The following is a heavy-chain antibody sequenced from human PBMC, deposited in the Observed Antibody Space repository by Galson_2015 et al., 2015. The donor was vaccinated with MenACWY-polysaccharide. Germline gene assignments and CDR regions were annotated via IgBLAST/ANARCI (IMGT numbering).Heavy chain of an antibody. CDR1: GGSISSYS. V-gene: IGHV4-59*08. J-gene: IGHJ6*02. CDR2: ISYSGST. Sequence: ETLSLTCNVSGGSISSYSWSWIRQPPGKGLEWIGYISYSGSTNYNPSLKSRVTVSLDTSKNQFSLKLTSVTAADTAVYYCARLAADYSYYMDVWGHGTTVTVSS. D-gene: IGHD6-13*01. CDR3: ARLAADYSYYMDV.